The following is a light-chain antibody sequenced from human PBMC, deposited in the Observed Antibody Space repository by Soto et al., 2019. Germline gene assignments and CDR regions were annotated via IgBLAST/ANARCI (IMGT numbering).Light chain of an antibody. Sequence: DIVMTQSPDSLAVSLSERATINCKSSQSVLFTSNNKNYLAWYQQIPGQPPKLLIYWASTRESGVPDRFSGSGSGTDFTLTISSLQAEDVAVYYCQQYYSSPSFGQGTRLEIK. CDR2: WAS. CDR3: QQYYSSPS. V-gene: IGKV4-1*01. CDR1: QSVLFTSNNKNY. J-gene: IGKJ5*01.